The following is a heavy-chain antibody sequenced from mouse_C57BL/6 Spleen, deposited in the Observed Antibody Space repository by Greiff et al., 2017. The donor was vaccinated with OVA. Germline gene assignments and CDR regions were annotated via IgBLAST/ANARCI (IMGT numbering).Heavy chain of an antibody. CDR3: ARSPRGYFDY. J-gene: IGHJ2*01. CDR2: IYPGSGST. Sequence: QVQLKESGAELVKPGASVKMSCEASGYTFTSYWITWVKQRPGQGLEWIGDIYPGSGSTNYNEKFKSKATLTVDTSSSTAYMQLSSLTSEDSAVYYCARSPRGYFDYWGQGTTLTVSS. V-gene: IGHV1-55*01. CDR1: GYTFTSYW.